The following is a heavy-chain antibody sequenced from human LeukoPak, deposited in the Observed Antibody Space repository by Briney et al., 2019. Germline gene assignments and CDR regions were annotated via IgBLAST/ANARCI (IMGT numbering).Heavy chain of an antibody. D-gene: IGHD1-26*01. V-gene: IGHV4-61*01. CDR3: ARGVGATTFDY. CDR1: GGSISSGSYY. CDR2: IYYSGST. J-gene: IGHJ4*02. Sequence: SETLSLTCTVSGGSISSGSYYWSWIRQPPGKGLEWIGYIYYSGSTNYNPSLKSRVTISVDTSKNQFSLKLSSVTAADTAVYYCARGVGATTFDYWGQGTLVTVSS.